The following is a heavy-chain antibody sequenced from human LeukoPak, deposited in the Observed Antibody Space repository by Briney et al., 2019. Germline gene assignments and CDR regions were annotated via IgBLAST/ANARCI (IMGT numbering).Heavy chain of an antibody. CDR3: ARQWGPRGAVDY. D-gene: IGHD3-10*01. J-gene: IGHJ4*02. CDR1: GGSISSSSYY. CDR2: IYYSGST. V-gene: IGHV4-39*01. Sequence: SETLSLTCTVSGGSISSSSYYWGWIRQPPGKGLEWIGSIYYSGSTYYKPSLKSRVTISVDTSKNQFSLKLSSVTAADTAVYYCARQWGPRGAVDYWGQGTLVTVSS.